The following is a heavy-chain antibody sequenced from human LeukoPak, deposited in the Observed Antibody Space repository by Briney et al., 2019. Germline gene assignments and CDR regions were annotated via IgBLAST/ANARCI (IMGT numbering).Heavy chain of an antibody. CDR2: IYYSGST. Sequence: SGTLSLTCTVSGGSISSYYWSWIRQPPGKGLEWIGYIYYSGSTYYNPSLKSRVTISVDTSKNQFSLKLSSVTAADTAVYYCAKYDSSGRFDYWGQGTLVTVSS. J-gene: IGHJ4*02. CDR3: AKYDSSGRFDY. D-gene: IGHD3-22*01. V-gene: IGHV4-59*12. CDR1: GGSISSYY.